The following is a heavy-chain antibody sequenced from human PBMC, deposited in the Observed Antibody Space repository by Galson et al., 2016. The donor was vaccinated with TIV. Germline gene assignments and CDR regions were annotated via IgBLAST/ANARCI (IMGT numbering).Heavy chain of an antibody. CDR3: ARSGDYGDY. Sequence: SVKVSCKASGYTFTSYDINWVRQATGQGLEWMGWMNPNSGNTGNAQKFRGRVTMTRNTSVRAAYMELSSLRSEDTAVYYCARSGDYGDYWGQGTLVTVSS. CDR2: MNPNSGNT. V-gene: IGHV1-8*02. CDR1: GYTFTSYD. J-gene: IGHJ4*02. D-gene: IGHD4-17*01.